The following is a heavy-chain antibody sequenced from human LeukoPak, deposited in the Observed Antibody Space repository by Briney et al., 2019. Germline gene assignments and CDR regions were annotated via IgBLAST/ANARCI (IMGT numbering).Heavy chain of an antibody. J-gene: IGHJ4*02. V-gene: IGHV3-23*01. CDR3: AKARDTGNFDS. Sequence: GGSLRLSCAASGFTFSSYAMSWVRQAPGKGLEWVSAISGSGGSTDYADSVKGRFTISRDNSKTTLYLQMHSLRAEDTAVYYCAKARDTGNFDSWGQGTLVTVSS. CDR2: ISGSGGST. D-gene: IGHD5-18*01. CDR1: GFTFSSYA.